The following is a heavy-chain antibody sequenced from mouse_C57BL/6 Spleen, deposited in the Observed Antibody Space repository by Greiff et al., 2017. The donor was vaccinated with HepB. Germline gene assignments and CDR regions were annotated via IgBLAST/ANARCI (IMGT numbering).Heavy chain of an antibody. Sequence: QVQLQQSGAELARPGASVKLSCKASGYTFTSYGISWVKQRTGQGLEWIGEIYPRSGNTYYNEKFKGKATLTADKSSSTAYMELRSLTSEDSAVYFCARMGSSGSYWGQGTLVTVSA. V-gene: IGHV1-81*01. CDR2: IYPRSGNT. D-gene: IGHD3-2*02. J-gene: IGHJ3*01. CDR3: ARMGSSGSY. CDR1: GYTFTSYG.